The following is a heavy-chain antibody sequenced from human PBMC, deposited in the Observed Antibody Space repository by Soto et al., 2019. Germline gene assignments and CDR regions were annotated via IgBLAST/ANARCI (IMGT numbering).Heavy chain of an antibody. CDR1: GGRLSYFG. CDR2: IIPVFGTP. V-gene: IGHV1-69*12. Sequence: QVQLGQSGAGVKEPGSLGKVSCKGSGGRLSYFGFSWGGQAPGQGLEWMGGIIPVFGTPNYAQKFQDRVTITADESTTTVYMEVRSLTSEDTAVYYCARGDATKIVVTTYYAMDVWGQGTTVTVSS. CDR3: ARGDATKIVVTTYYAMDV. J-gene: IGHJ6*02. D-gene: IGHD3-22*01.